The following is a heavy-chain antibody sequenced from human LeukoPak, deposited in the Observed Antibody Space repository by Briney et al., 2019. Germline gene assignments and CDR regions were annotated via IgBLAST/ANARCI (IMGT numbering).Heavy chain of an antibody. J-gene: IGHJ4*02. Sequence: TGGSLRLPCAASGFTVSSNYMSWVRQAPGKGLEWVSVIYSGGSTYYADSVKGRFSISRDNSKNTLYLQMNSLRAEDTAVYYCARAGSGQWYIDYWGQGTLVTVSS. CDR2: IYSGGST. V-gene: IGHV3-66*01. CDR3: ARAGSGQWYIDY. D-gene: IGHD6-19*01. CDR1: GFTVSSNY.